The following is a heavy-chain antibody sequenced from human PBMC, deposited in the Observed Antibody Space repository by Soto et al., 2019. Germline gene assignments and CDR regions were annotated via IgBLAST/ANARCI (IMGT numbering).Heavy chain of an antibody. D-gene: IGHD5-18*01. CDR3: ARQAXDTAMVTADYYYYGMDV. CDR1: GGSISSSSYY. CDR2: IYYSGST. J-gene: IGHJ6*02. Sequence: SETLSLTCTVSGGSISSSSYYWGWIRQPPGKGLEWIGSIYYSGSTYYNPSLKSRVTISVDTSKNQSSLKLSSVTAADTAVYYCARQAXDTAMVTADYYYYGMDVWGQGTTVTVSS. V-gene: IGHV4-39*01.